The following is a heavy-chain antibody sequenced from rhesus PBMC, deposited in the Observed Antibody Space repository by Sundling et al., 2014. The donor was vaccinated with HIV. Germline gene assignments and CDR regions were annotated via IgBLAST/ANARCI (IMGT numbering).Heavy chain of an antibody. J-gene: IGHJ1*01. D-gene: IGHD6-25*01. CDR2: ISGSGGST. Sequence: QVQLQESGPGLVKPSETLPLTCAVSGSSISSNYWTWIRQAPGKGLEWIGRISGSGGSTDYNPSLKSRVRISTDTSKTQFSLKLSSVTAADTAVYYCAKYSGNWNAEYFEFWGQGALVTVSS. V-gene: IGHV4S2*01. CDR1: GSSISSNY. CDR3: AKYSGNWNAEYFEF.